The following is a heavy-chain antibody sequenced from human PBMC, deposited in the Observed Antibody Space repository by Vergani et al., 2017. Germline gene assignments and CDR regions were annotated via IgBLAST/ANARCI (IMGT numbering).Heavy chain of an antibody. CDR3: ARGGYCGGDCYYSDY. D-gene: IGHD2-21*02. CDR1: GFTFSSYG. Sequence: QVQLVESGGGVVQPGRSLRLSCAASGFTFSSYGMHWVRQAPGKGLEWVAVISYDGSNKYYADSVKGRFTISRDNAKNSLYLQMNSLRAEDTAVYYCARGGYCGGDCYYSDYWGQGTLVTVSS. J-gene: IGHJ4*02. CDR2: ISYDGSNK. V-gene: IGHV3-30*03.